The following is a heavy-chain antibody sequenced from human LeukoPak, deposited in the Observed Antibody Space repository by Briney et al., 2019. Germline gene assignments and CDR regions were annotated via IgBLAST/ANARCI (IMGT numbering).Heavy chain of an antibody. CDR2: ISSSSSYI. CDR1: GFTFSSYS. J-gene: IGHJ4*02. CDR3: ARASVGYSSGWYVGTFDY. D-gene: IGHD6-19*01. Sequence: GGSLRLSCAASGFTFSSYSMKWVRQAPGKGLEWVSSISSSSSYIYYADSVKGRFTISRDNAKNSLYLQMNSLRAEDTAVYYCARASVGYSSGWYVGTFDYWGQGTLVTVSS. V-gene: IGHV3-21*01.